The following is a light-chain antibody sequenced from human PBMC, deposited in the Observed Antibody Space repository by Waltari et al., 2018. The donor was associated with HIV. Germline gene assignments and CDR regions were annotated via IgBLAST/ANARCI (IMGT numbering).Light chain of an antibody. J-gene: IGLJ2*01. CDR3: CSYAGSYTLI. CDR1: SSDVGGYTY. CDR2: DVT. Sequence: QSALTQPRSVSGSPGQSVTISCTGTSSDVGGYTYVSCFQHHPGKAPKLMIYDVTKRPSGVPDRFSGSKSGNTASLTISGLQSEDEADYYCCSYAGSYTLIFGGGTKLTVL. V-gene: IGLV2-11*01.